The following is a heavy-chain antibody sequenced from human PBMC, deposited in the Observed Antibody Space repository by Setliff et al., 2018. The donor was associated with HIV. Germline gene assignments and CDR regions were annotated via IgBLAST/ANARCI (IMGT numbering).Heavy chain of an antibody. CDR2: VFYTGSA. V-gene: IGHV4-59*01. Sequence: SETLSLTCTVSGDSFSNYYWSWIRQPPGKGLEWIGYVFYTGSATYNPSIKSRVSISVDRSTNRFSLMLHSVTAADTAVYYCARGPSGGGFYYMDVWGKGTTVTVSS. J-gene: IGHJ6*03. CDR1: GDSFSNYY. CDR3: ARGPSGGGFYYMDV. D-gene: IGHD2-15*01.